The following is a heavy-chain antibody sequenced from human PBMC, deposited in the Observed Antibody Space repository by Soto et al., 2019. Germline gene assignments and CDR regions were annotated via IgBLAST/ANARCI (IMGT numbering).Heavy chain of an antibody. CDR3: ARVSVVRGAHYYYYGMDV. J-gene: IGHJ6*02. Sequence: QLQLQESGSGLVKPSQTLSLTCAVSGGSISSGGYSWSWIRQPPGKGLEWIGYIYHSGSTYYNPSLKSRVTISVDRSKSQFSLKLSSVTAADTAVYYCARVSVVRGAHYYYYGMDVWGQGTTVTVSS. D-gene: IGHD3-10*01. V-gene: IGHV4-30-2*01. CDR2: IYHSGST. CDR1: GGSISSGGYS.